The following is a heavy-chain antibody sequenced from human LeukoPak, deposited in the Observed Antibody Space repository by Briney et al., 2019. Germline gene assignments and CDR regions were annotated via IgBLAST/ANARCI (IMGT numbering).Heavy chain of an antibody. J-gene: IGHJ3*02. CDR3: ARQKFSGSYSNGAFDI. Sequence: GESLKISCKGSGYSFTSYWIGWVRQMPGKGLEWMGIIYPGDSDTRYSPSFQGQVTISADKSISTAYLQWSSLKASDTAMYYCARQKFSGSYSNGAFDIWGQGTMVTVSS. CDR1: GYSFTSYW. CDR2: IYPGDSDT. V-gene: IGHV5-51*01. D-gene: IGHD1-26*01.